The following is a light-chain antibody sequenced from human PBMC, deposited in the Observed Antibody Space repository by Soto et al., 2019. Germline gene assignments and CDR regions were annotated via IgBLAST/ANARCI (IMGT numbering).Light chain of an antibody. CDR2: AAS. V-gene: IGKV1-16*01. Sequence: DIQITQSPSSLSASVGDRVTITCRASQGINTYLAWFQQKPGKAPKSLISAASSLQYGVPSRFSGRGSGTDFTLTISGLQPEDSATYSCQRDHRYPVTFGQGTRLDIK. CDR1: QGINTY. J-gene: IGKJ5*01. CDR3: QRDHRYPVT.